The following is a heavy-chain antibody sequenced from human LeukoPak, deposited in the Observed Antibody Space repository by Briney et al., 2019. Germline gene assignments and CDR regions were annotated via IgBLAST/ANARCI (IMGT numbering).Heavy chain of an antibody. CDR3: ARDVKAGNYGLYFDY. CDR2: VWFDGNYI. D-gene: IGHD1-7*01. CDR1: GFSFSSYG. Sequence: GGSLRLPCAASGFSFSSYGMHWVRQAPGKGLEWVAVVWFDGNYIFYADSVKGRFTISRDNSKNTLYLQMDSLRGEDTAIYYCARDVKAGNYGLYFDYWGQGTLVTVSS. V-gene: IGHV3-33*01. J-gene: IGHJ4*02.